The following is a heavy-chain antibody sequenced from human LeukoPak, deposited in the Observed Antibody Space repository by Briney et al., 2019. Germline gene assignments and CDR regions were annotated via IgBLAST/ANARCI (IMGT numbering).Heavy chain of an antibody. Sequence: GGSLRLSCAASGFTFSNYAVSWLRQAPGKGLEWVSFISNSGTSTHYADSVKGRFTISRDNSKNTLYLQMSSLRAEDTAVYYCVKVGYDSGWEFDYWGQGTLVTVSS. V-gene: IGHV3-23*01. CDR2: ISNSGTST. CDR1: GFTFSNYA. J-gene: IGHJ4*02. CDR3: VKVGYDSGWEFDY. D-gene: IGHD6-19*01.